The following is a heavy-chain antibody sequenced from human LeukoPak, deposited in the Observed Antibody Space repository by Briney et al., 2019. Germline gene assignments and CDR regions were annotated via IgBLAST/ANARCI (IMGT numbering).Heavy chain of an antibody. V-gene: IGHV3-11*01. CDR1: GFTFSDYY. D-gene: IGHD3-22*01. CDR3: ASMIVVVTIDWYFDL. Sequence: GGSLRLSCAASGFTFSDYYMSWIRQAPGKGLEWVSYISSSGSTIYYADSVKGRFTISRDNAKNSLYLQMNSLRAEDTAVYYCASMIVVVTIDWYFDLWGRGTLVTVSS. CDR2: ISSSGSTI. J-gene: IGHJ2*01.